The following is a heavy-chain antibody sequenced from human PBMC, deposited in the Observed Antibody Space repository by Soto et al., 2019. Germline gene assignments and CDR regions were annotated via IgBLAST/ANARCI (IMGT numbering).Heavy chain of an antibody. CDR1: GFTFSSYA. V-gene: IGHV3-23*01. CDR3: AKAGYYYDSSGYVFDY. J-gene: IGHJ4*02. CDR2: ISGSGGST. D-gene: IGHD3-22*01. Sequence: GGSLRLSCAASGFTFSSYAMSWVRQAPGKGLEWVSAISGSGGSTYYADSVKGRFTISRDNSKNTLYLQMNSLRAEDTAVYYCAKAGYYYDSSGYVFDYWGQGTLVTVSS.